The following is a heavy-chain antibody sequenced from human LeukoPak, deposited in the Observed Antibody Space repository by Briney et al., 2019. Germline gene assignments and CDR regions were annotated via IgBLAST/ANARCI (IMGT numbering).Heavy chain of an antibody. Sequence: ASVKVSCKASGGTFSSYAISWVRQAPGQGLEWMGRIIPIFGIANYAQKFQGRVTITADKSTSTACMELSSLRSEDTAVYYCAREEYYYDSSGYYHFDYWGQGTLVTVSS. J-gene: IGHJ4*02. CDR1: GGTFSSYA. D-gene: IGHD3-22*01. V-gene: IGHV1-69*04. CDR2: IIPIFGIA. CDR3: AREEYYYDSSGYYHFDY.